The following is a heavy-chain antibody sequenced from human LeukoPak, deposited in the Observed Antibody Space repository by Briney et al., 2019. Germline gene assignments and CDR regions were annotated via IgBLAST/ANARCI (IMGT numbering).Heavy chain of an antibody. V-gene: IGHV3-23*01. J-gene: IGHJ5*02. CDR3: ARDPVPYYYDSSGYYPNWFDP. Sequence: PGGSLRLACAASGFRFSSYAMSWVRQAPGKGLEWVSAISGSGVSTYYADSVKGRFTVSRDNSKNTLYLQMGSLRAEDMAVYYCARDPVPYYYDSSGYYPNWFDPWGQGTLVTVSS. CDR2: ISGSGVST. D-gene: IGHD3-22*01. CDR1: GFRFSSYA.